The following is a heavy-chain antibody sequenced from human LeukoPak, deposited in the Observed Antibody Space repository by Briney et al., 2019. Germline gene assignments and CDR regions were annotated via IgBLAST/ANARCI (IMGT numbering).Heavy chain of an antibody. CDR1: GGSISSSSYY. CDR2: IYYSGST. V-gene: IGHV4-39*01. Sequence: SETLSLTCTVSGGSISSSSYYWGWIRQPPGKGLEWIGSIYYSGSTYYNPSLKSRVTISVDTSKKQFSLKLSSVTAADTAVYYCARHGGGNDFWGVGTRKLNWFDPWGQGTLVTVSS. CDR3: ARHGGGNDFWGVGTRKLNWFDP. D-gene: IGHD3-3*01. J-gene: IGHJ5*02.